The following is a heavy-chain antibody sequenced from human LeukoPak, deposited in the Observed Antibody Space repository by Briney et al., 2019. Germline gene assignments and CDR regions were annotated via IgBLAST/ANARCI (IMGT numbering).Heavy chain of an antibody. J-gene: IGHJ6*03. CDR2: IYYGGNT. CDR3: ARHVLLSGSYPYYSYYYMDV. V-gene: IGHV4-34*01. Sequence: SETLSLTCAVYGGSFSGYYWSWIRQPPAKGLEWIGDIYYGGNTNSNPSLKSRVAISLDTSKNQFSLNLSSVTAADTAVYYCARHVLLSGSYPYYSYYYMDVWGKGTTVIISS. CDR1: GGSFSGYY. D-gene: IGHD1-26*01.